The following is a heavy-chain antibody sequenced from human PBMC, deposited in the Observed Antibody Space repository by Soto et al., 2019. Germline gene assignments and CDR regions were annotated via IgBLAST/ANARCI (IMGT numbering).Heavy chain of an antibody. D-gene: IGHD5-18*01. Sequence: SETMYLTCASYGGSFSSYDLGGTRQPTGKGLEWIGEINHSGSTNYNPSLKSRVTISVDTSKNQFSLKLSSVTAADTAVYYCVRVFGIQLWSPRGMDVWGKGTSVTVSS. J-gene: IGHJ6*04. CDR2: INHSGST. CDR3: VRVFGIQLWSPRGMDV. V-gene: IGHV4-34*01. CDR1: GGSFSSYD.